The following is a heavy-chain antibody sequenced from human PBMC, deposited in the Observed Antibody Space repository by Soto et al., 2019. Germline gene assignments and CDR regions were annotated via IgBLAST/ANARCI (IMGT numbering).Heavy chain of an antibody. J-gene: IGHJ3*01. CDR1: GGNFNNYA. V-gene: IGHV1-69*06. Sequence: QVQLVQSGAEVKKPGSSVKVSCKASGGNFNNYAISWVRQAPAQGLQWMGGIIPIIDTTHYAQKLQGRVTISADRGRTTVYMELTGLTSDDSATSFFARAPSDRDVFSLWGQGTVVTGSS. CDR3: ARAPSDRDVFSL. D-gene: IGHD2-21*01. CDR2: IIPIIDTT.